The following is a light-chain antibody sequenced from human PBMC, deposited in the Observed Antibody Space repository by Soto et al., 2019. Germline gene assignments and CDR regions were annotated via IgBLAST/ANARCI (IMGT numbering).Light chain of an antibody. CDR1: SSDFGFYNY. CDR2: EVS. Sequence: QSALAQPASVSGSPGQSITISCTGTSSDFGFYNYVSWYQQHPDKAPKLMIYEVSNRPSGVSNRFSGSKSGNTASLTISGRQDEDEADYYCTSNAGSSTLVFGGGTKLPVL. J-gene: IGLJ2*01. CDR3: TSNAGSSTLV. V-gene: IGLV2-14*01.